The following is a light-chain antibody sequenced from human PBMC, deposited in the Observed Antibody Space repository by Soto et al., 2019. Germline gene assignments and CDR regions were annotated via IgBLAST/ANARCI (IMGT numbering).Light chain of an antibody. J-gene: IGKJ1*01. CDR1: QSVTNSY. CDR2: DAS. V-gene: IGKV3-20*01. CDR3: QQYGSSPWT. Sequence: EIVLTQSPGTLSLSPGDRATLSCRASQSVTNSYIAWYQQKPGQAPRLLIYDASSRATGIPGRFTGSGSGTDFTLTITRLEPEDFAVYHCQQYGSSPWTFGQGNKVEIK.